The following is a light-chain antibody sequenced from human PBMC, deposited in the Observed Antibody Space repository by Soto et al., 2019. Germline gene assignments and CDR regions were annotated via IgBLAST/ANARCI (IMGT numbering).Light chain of an antibody. CDR3: QQYPSYPWT. J-gene: IGKJ1*01. V-gene: IGKV1-5*02. Sequence: DIQMTQSPSTLSASVGDRVTIVCRASQSLSNWLAWYQQKPGKAPKVLISGASSLESGVPSRFSGSGSGTEFTLTISSLQPDDFATYYCQQYPSYPWTFGQGTKVDIK. CDR1: QSLSNW. CDR2: GAS.